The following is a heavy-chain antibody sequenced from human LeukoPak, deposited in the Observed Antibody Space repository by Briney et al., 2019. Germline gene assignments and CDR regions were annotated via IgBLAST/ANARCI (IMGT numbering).Heavy chain of an antibody. CDR1: GYSFTSYW. CDR2: TYPGDSDT. J-gene: IGHJ6*03. CDR3: ARQSYNWNYRNLYYYYYMDV. D-gene: IGHD1-7*01. Sequence: GESLKISCKGSGYSFTSYWIGWVRQMPGKGLEWMGITYPGDSDTRYSPSFQGQVTISADKSISTAYLQWSSLKASDTAMYYCARQSYNWNYRNLYYYYYMDVWGKGTTVTVSS. V-gene: IGHV5-51*01.